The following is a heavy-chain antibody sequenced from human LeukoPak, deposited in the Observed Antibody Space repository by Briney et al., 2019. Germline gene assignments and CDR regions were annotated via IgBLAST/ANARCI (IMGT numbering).Heavy chain of an antibody. Sequence: SETLSLTCTVSGGSISRYYWSWIRQPPGKGLEWIGYIYYSGSTNYNPSLKSRVTMSVDTSKNQFSLKLSSVTAADTAVYYCARQGSGWYPFDYWGQGTLVTVSS. CDR2: IYYSGST. V-gene: IGHV4-59*08. CDR3: ARQGSGWYPFDY. J-gene: IGHJ4*02. CDR1: GGSISRYY. D-gene: IGHD6-19*01.